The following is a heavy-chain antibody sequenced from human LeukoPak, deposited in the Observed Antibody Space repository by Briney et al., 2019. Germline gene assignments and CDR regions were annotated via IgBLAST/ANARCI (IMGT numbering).Heavy chain of an antibody. CDR2: VYYSGST. J-gene: IGHJ5*02. CDR1: GGSISTYY. Sequence: SETLSLTCTVSGGSISTYYWSWIRQPPGKGLEWIGYVYYSGSTNYNPSLMSRVTISVDTSENQFSLKLSSVTAADTAVYYCARDAGLCSGGSCYYDYGDYDNWFDPWGQGTLVTVSS. V-gene: IGHV4-59*12. D-gene: IGHD2-15*01. CDR3: ARDAGLCSGGSCYYDYGDYDNWFDP.